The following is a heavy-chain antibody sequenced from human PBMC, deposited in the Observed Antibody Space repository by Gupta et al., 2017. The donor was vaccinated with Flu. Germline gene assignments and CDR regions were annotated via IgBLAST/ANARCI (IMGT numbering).Heavy chain of an antibody. Sequence: QVQPVQSGAEVKKPGASVKVSCNASGYTFTSYYMHWVRQAPGQGQQWMGISTPSGGSTSYAKKYQDIGTMTKDTSTSTVDMQLRSLRSEEAAVYDWARSLLRRQRGLIPKGMDVWGRGTTGTVSS. CDR3: ARSLLRRQRGLIPKGMDV. CDR1: GYTFTSYY. D-gene: IGHD5-18*01. CDR2: STPSGGST. V-gene: IGHV1-46*01. J-gene: IGHJ6*02.